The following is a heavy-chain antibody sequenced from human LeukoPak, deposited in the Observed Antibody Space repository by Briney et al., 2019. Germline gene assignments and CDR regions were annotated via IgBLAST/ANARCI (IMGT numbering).Heavy chain of an antibody. CDR1: GFTFSSYG. D-gene: IGHD1-26*01. J-gene: IGHJ4*02. V-gene: IGHV3-7*03. CDR2: MKQDGGEK. CDR3: VRDKIVGATKNDY. Sequence: GGSLRLSCAASGFTFSSYGMHWVRQAPGKGPEWVANMKQDGGEKYYVDSVRGRFTISRDNAQNSLYLHMNSLRAEDTAVYYCVRDKIVGATKNDYWGQGILVTVSS.